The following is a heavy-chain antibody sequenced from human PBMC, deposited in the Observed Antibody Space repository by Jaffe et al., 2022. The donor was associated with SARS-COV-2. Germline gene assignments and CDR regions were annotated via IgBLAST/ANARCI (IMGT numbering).Heavy chain of an antibody. J-gene: IGHJ3*02. D-gene: IGHD3-22*01. CDR3: ARDGPYYYDSSGYLDAFDI. CDR1: GFTFSSYS. Sequence: EVQLVESGGGLVQPGGSLRLSCAASGFTFSSYSMNWVRQAPGKGLEWVSYISSSSSTIYYADSVKGRFTISRDNAKNSLYLQMNSLRDEDTAVYYCARDGPYYYDSSGYLDAFDIWGQGTMVTVSS. V-gene: IGHV3-48*02. CDR2: ISSSSSTI.